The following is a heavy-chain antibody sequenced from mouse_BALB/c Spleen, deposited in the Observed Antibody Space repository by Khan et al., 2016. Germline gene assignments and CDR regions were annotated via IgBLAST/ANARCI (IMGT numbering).Heavy chain of an antibody. CDR1: GFTFSDHY. J-gene: IGHJ1*01. Sequence: EVELVESGGGLVKPGGSLKLSCAASGFTFSDHYMYWVRQTPEKRLEWVATISDGGSYTYYPDSVKGRFTISRDNAKNNLYLQMSSLKSEDTAMYYCARDLNWYFDVWGAGTTVTVSS. CDR3: ARDLNWYFDV. V-gene: IGHV5-4*02. CDR2: ISDGGSYT.